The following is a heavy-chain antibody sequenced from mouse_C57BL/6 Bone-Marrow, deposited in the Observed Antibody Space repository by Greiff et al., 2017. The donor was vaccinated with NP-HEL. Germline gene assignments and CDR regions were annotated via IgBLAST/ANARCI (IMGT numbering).Heavy chain of an antibody. J-gene: IGHJ3*01. CDR2: IDPETGGT. CDR3: TTRRGFAY. Sequence: QVQLQQSGAELVRPGASVTLSCKASGYTFTDYEMHWVKQTPVHGLGWIGAIDPETGGTAYNQKFKGKAILTADKSSSTAYMELRSLTSEDSAVYYCTTRRGFAYWGQGTLVTVSA. D-gene: IGHD2-12*01. V-gene: IGHV1-15*01. CDR1: GYTFTDYE.